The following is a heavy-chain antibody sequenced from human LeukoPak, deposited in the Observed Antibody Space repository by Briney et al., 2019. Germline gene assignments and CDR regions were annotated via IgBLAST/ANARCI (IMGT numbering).Heavy chain of an antibody. CDR1: GASFSSGDQY. CDR2: IHPSGML. CDR3: SRGLDSRKLGY. D-gene: IGHD3-22*01. V-gene: IGHV4-31*03. J-gene: IGHJ4*02. Sequence: SQTLSLTCTVSGASFSSGDQYWNWIRRSPGKGLEWIGSIHPSGMLYNNPSLESRVTISIDTSTNQFSLNLNSATAADTAVYFCSRGLDSRKLGYWGQGTLVTVSS.